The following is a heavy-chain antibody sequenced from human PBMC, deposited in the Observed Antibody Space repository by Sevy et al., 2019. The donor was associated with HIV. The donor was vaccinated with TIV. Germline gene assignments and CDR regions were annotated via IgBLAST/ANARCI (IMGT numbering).Heavy chain of an antibody. CDR3: ARDRGGILRSAFDY. V-gene: IGHV3-30*14. CDR2: ISYDGRNNK. CDR1: GFTFSDYS. D-gene: IGHD3-16*01. J-gene: IGHJ4*02. Sequence: GGSLRLSCAASGFTFSDYSMHWVRQAPGKGLEWVAVISYDGRNNKYNVDSVKGRFTISRDNSKNTLFLQMNSLGAEDSAIYYCARDRGGILRSAFDYWGQGTLVTVSS.